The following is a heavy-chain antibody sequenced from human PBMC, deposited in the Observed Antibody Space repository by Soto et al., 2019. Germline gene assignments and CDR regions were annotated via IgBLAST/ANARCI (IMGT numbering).Heavy chain of an antibody. Sequence: QVQLVQSGAEVKKPGSSVQVSCKASGGTFSSYAIIWVRQAPGQGLEWMGGIIPIFGTANYAPKFQGRVPITADESTSTAYMELSSLRSEDPSVYYCATAPGYGDAQYFDYWGKASLLTVSS. CDR1: GGTFSSYA. CDR2: IIPIFGTA. V-gene: IGHV1-69*01. CDR3: ATAPGYGDAQYFDY. J-gene: IGHJ4*02. D-gene: IGHD4-17*01.